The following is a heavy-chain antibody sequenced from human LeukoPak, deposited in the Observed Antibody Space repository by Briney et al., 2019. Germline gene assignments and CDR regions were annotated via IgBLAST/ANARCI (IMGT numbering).Heavy chain of an antibody. Sequence: SETLSLTCTVSGGSISSYYWSWIRQPPGKGLEWIGYIYYSGSTNYNPSLKSRVTISVDTSNQFSLKLSSVTAADTAVYYCARAYGSGIFPYYYYGMDVWGQGTTVTVSS. CDR2: IYYSGST. CDR1: GGSISSYY. J-gene: IGHJ6*02. D-gene: IGHD3-10*01. CDR3: ARAYGSGIFPYYYYGMDV. V-gene: IGHV4-59*01.